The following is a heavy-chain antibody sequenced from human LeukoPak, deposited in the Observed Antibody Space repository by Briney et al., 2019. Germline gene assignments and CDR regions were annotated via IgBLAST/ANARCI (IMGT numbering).Heavy chain of an antibody. CDR2: IYYSGST. CDR3: AREVSSWYRGDYYYMDV. V-gene: IGHV4-59*01. CDR1: GGSISSYY. J-gene: IGHJ6*03. Sequence: SETLSLTCTVSGGSISSYYWSWIRLPPGKGLEWSGYIYYSGSTNYNPSLKSRVTISVDTSKNQFSLKLSSVTAADTAVYYCAREVSSWYRGDYYYMDVWGKGTTVTISS. D-gene: IGHD6-13*01.